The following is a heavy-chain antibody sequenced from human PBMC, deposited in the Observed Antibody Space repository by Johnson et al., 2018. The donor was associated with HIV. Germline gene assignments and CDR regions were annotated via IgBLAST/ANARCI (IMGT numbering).Heavy chain of an antibody. CDR3: ARDRYYDSSGSHAFDI. Sequence: QVQLVESGGGLVQPGGSLRLSCAASGFTFSSYGMHWVRQAPGKGLEWVAFIRYDGSNKYYADSVKGRFTISRDNSKNTLYLQMNSLRAEDTAVYYCARDRYYDSSGSHAFDIWGQGTMVTVSS. V-gene: IGHV3-30*02. CDR1: GFTFSSYG. CDR2: IRYDGSNK. D-gene: IGHD3-22*01. J-gene: IGHJ3*02.